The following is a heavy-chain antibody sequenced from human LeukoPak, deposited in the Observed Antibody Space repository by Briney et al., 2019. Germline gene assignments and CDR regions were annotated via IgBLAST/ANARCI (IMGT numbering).Heavy chain of an antibody. CDR1: GYSFTSYW. CDR2: IYPGDSDT. Sequence: GESLKISCKGSGYSFTSYWTGWARQMPGKGLEWMGIIYPGDSDTRYSPSFQGQVTISADKSISTAYMELSRLRSDDTAVYYCARVTTGTFDYWGQGTLVTVSS. J-gene: IGHJ4*02. CDR3: ARVTTGTFDY. D-gene: IGHD1-1*01. V-gene: IGHV5-51*01.